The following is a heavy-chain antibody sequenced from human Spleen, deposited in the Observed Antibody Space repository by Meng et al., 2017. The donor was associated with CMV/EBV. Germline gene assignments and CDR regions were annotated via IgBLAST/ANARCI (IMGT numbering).Heavy chain of an antibody. V-gene: IGHV3-30-3*01. CDR2: ISYDGSNK. D-gene: IGHD6-6*01. CDR3: ARVEAARSYFDY. CDR1: GFTFSSYA. J-gene: IGHJ4*02. Sequence: QVQLVDAGGGVVQTGRSLRLSCAASGFTFSSYAMHWVRQAPGKGLEWVAVISYDGSNKYYADSVKGRFTISRDNSKNTLYLQMNSLRAEDTAVYYCARVEAARSYFDYWGQGTLVTVSS.